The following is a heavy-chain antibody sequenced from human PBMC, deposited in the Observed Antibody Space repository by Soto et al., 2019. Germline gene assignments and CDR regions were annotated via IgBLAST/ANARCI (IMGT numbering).Heavy chain of an antibody. CDR3: AREARTSNPMIVVLEKWLDP. D-gene: IGHD3-22*01. J-gene: IGHJ5*02. V-gene: IGHV1-46*01. Sequence: ASVKVSCKASGYTFTNYYLHWVRQAPGQGLEWMGTINPSGGRTTYAQKFQGRVTMTRDTSTSTVYMEMSSLKSEDTAVYYCAREARTSNPMIVVLEKWLDPWGQGPLVTVYS. CDR2: INPSGGRT. CDR1: GYTFTNYY.